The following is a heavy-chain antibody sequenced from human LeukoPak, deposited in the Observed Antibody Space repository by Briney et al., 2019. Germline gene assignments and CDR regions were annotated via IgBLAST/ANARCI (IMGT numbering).Heavy chain of an antibody. CDR1: GFTFSSYA. CDR3: AKGRYSSDWYNFDY. CDR2: ISKSDGST. J-gene: IGHJ4*02. Sequence: PGGSLRLSCAGSGFTFSSYAMSWVRRTPGKGLEWVSAISKSDGSTYYVDSVKGRFTISRDNSKNTLYLQMNSLRPEDTAVYYCAKGRYSSDWYNFDYWGQGTLVTAS. D-gene: IGHD6-13*01. V-gene: IGHV3-23*01.